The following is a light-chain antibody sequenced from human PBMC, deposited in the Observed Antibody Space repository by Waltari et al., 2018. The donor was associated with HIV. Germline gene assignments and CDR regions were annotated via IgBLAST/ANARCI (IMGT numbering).Light chain of an antibody. V-gene: IGKV4-1*01. CDR3: QQYITTPLT. CDR2: WAS. CDR1: QNLLYDSNNKNY. J-gene: IGKJ4*01. Sequence: DIVMTQSPDSLTVSLGERATINCKPTQNLLYDSNNKNYLAWYQQRPGQPPKLLIYWASTRESGVPDRFSGSGSGTDFTLTISSLQAEDVAVYYCQQYITTPLTFGGGTKVEIK.